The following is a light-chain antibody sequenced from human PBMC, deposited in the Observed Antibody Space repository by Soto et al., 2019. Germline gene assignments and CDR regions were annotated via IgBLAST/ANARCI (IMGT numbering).Light chain of an antibody. J-gene: IGLJ1*01. CDR2: EVS. Sequence: LAQPPSASGSFGQSVTISCTGTSSDVGGYNYVSWYQQHPGKAPKLMIYEVSERPSGVPDRFSGSKSGNTASLTVSGLQADGEADYYCSSYSGTNYHYVFGTGTKVTVL. CDR1: SSDVGGYNY. V-gene: IGLV2-8*01. CDR3: SSYSGTNYHYV.